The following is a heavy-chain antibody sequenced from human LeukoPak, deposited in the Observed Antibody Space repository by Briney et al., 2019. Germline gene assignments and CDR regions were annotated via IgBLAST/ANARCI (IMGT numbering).Heavy chain of an antibody. Sequence: GASVKVSRKASGGTFSSYAISWVRQAPGQGLEWMGGIIPIFGTANYAQKFQGRVTITADKSTSTAYMELSSLRSEDTAVYYCARDRDSLYSSGYFDYYGMDVWGQGTTVTVSS. CDR2: IIPIFGTA. CDR1: GGTFSSYA. CDR3: ARDRDSLYSSGYFDYYGMDV. J-gene: IGHJ6*02. D-gene: IGHD3-22*01. V-gene: IGHV1-69*06.